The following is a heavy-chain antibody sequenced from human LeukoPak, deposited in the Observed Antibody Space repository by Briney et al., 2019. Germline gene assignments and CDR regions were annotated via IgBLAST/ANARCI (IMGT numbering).Heavy chain of an antibody. CDR2: INHSGST. D-gene: IGHD5-18*01. CDR1: GGSFSGYY. Sequence: SETLSLTCAVYGGSFSGYYWSWIRQPPGKALEWIGEINHSGSTNYNPSLKSRVTISVDTSKNQFSLKLSSVTAADTAVYYCARSGGRDNVDTAMAFDYWGQGALVTVSS. V-gene: IGHV4-34*01. CDR3: ARSGGRDNVDTAMAFDY. J-gene: IGHJ4*02.